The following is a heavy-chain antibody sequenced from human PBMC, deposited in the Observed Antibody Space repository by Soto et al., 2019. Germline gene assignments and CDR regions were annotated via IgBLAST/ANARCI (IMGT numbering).Heavy chain of an antibody. V-gene: IGHV1-3*01. Sequence: ASVNVSCKTSGYTFTIYAMNWVRQAPGQRLEWMGWINAGNGNTKYSQKFQGWVTMTRDTSISTAYMELSRLRSDDTAVYYCARWGITMVREPYYYYGMDVWGQGTTVTVSS. CDR1: GYTFTIYA. CDR3: ARWGITMVREPYYYYGMDV. CDR2: INAGNGNT. J-gene: IGHJ6*02. D-gene: IGHD3-10*01.